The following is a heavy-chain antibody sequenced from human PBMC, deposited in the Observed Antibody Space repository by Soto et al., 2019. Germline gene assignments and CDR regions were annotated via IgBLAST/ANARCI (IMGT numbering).Heavy chain of an antibody. CDR2: IIPIFGTA. D-gene: IGHD5-12*01. CDR1: GGTFSSYA. J-gene: IGHJ4*02. V-gene: IGHV1-69*01. Sequence: QVQLVQSGDAVKKPGSSVKVSCKASGGTFSSYAISWVRQAPGQGLEWMGGIIPIFGTANYAQKFQGRVTITADESTSTAYMELSSLSSEATAVDYCARGGRRDGYNLGNDYWGQGTLVTVSS. CDR3: ARGGRRDGYNLGNDY.